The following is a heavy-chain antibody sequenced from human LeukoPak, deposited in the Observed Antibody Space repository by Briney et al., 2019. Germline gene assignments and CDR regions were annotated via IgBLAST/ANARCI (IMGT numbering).Heavy chain of an antibody. CDR2: MNPNSGNT. D-gene: IGHD4-17*01. J-gene: IGHJ4*02. CDR1: GYTFTSYD. V-gene: IGHV1-8*03. CDR3: ARGNGDYYFDY. Sequence: ASVKVSCKASGYTFTSYDINWVRQAPGQGLEWMGWMNPNSGNTNYAQKFQGRVTITRNTSISTAYMELSRLRSEDTAVYYCARGNGDYYFDYWGQGTLVTVSS.